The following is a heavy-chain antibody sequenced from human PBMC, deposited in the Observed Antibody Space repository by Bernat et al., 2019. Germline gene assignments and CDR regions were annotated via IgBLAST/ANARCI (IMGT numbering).Heavy chain of an antibody. V-gene: IGHV3-11*06. CDR2: ISSSSSYT. J-gene: IGHJ6*02. CDR1: GFTFSDYY. CDR3: VRGPESDIVVVPAAMIGMDV. D-gene: IGHD2-2*01. Sequence: QVQLVESGGGLVKPGGSLRLSCAASGFTFSDYYMSWIRQAPGKGLEWVSYISSSSSYTNYADSVKGRFTISRDNAKNSLYLQMNSLRAEDTAVYYCVRGPESDIVVVPAAMIGMDVWGQGTTVTVSS.